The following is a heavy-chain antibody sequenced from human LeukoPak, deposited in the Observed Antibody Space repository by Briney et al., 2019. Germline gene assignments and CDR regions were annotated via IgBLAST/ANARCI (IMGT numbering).Heavy chain of an antibody. CDR3: ARAYSAAQYYYYGMDV. CDR2: IYYSGST. D-gene: IGHD2-2*01. Sequence: PSETLSLTCTVSGGSISSGGYYWSWIRQHPGKGLEWIEYIYYSGSTYYNPSLKSRVTISVDTSKNQFSLKLSSVTAADTAVYYCARAYSAAQYYYYGMDVWGQGTTVTVSS. CDR1: GGSISSGGYY. J-gene: IGHJ6*02. V-gene: IGHV4-31*03.